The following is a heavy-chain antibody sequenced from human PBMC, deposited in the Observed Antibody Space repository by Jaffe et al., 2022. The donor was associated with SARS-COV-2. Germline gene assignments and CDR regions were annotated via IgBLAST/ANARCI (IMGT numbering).Heavy chain of an antibody. CDR1: GGSISSYY. CDR3: ARDGNYYDSSGYGAFDI. V-gene: IGHV4-59*01. J-gene: IGHJ3*02. D-gene: IGHD3-22*01. Sequence: QVQLQESGPGLVKPSETLSLTCTVSGGSISSYYWSWIRQPPGKGLEWIGYIYYSGSTNYNPSLKSRVTISVDTSKNQFSLKLSSVTAADTAVYYCARDGNYYDSSGYGAFDIWGQGTMVTVSS. CDR2: IYYSGST.